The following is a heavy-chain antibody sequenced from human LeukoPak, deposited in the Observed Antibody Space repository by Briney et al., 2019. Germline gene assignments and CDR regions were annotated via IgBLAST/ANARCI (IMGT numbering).Heavy chain of an antibody. CDR1: GGSVSSSSYY. CDR3: ARAVVTGRVIDY. CDR2: IYYTGGT. D-gene: IGHD3-9*01. Sequence: PSETLSLTCTVSGGSVSSSSYYWGWIRQPPGKGLGWIGTIYYTGGTYYNPSLKSRVTISVDTSKNQFSLKLSSVTAADTTVYYCARAVVTGRVIDYWGQGILVTVSS. V-gene: IGHV4-39*01. J-gene: IGHJ4*02.